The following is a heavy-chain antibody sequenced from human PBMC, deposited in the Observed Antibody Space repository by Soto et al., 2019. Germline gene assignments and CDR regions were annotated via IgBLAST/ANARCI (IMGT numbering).Heavy chain of an antibody. CDR1: GFTFSNYH. CDR2: ISSTSTTI. V-gene: IGHV3-48*01. CDR3: AKDGTWFGELLPQDS. J-gene: IGHJ4*02. Sequence: EVQLVESGGGLVQPGGSLRLSCAASGFTFSNYHMTWVRQAPGKGMEWLSYISSTSTTIYYADSVRGRFTISRDNVKNSLYLRMDSLRAEDTAVYYCAKDGTWFGELLPQDSWGKGTLVTVSS. D-gene: IGHD3-10*01.